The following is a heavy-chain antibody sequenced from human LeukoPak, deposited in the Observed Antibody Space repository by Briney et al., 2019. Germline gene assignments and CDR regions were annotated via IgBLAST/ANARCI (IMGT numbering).Heavy chain of an antibody. CDR1: GFIFSNYA. D-gene: IGHD3-9*01. Sequence: GGSLRLSCATSGFIFSNYAMSWVRQAPGKGLEWVSAIVGSGATTFYADSVKGRFTISRDSSKNTLYLQMNSLRAEDTAVYYCAKWGDYDILTGYYVSDYWGQGTLVTVSS. J-gene: IGHJ4*02. CDR3: AKWGDYDILTGYYVSDY. CDR2: IVGSGATT. V-gene: IGHV3-23*01.